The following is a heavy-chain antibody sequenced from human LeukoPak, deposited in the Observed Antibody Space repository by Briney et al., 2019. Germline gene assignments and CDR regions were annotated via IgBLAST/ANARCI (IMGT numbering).Heavy chain of an antibody. V-gene: IGHV3-23*01. J-gene: IGHJ4*02. CDR3: AKDPFYCTNGVCSQYYFDY. Sequence: GGSLRLFCAASGFNLNSYAMRWPRQATGEGLEWVSAISGSGGSTYYAASVKGRFTISRENSKNTLYLQMNSLRAKDTAVYYCAKDPFYCTNGVCSQYYFDYWGQGTLVTVSS. CDR2: ISGSGGST. CDR1: GFNLNSYA. D-gene: IGHD2-8*01.